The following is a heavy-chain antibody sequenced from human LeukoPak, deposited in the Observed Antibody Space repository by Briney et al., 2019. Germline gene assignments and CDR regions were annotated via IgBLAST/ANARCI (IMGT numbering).Heavy chain of an antibody. CDR1: GGSISSYN. CDR2: IYYSGST. Sequence: SSETLSLTCTVSGGSISSYNWSWIRQPPGKGLEWIGYIYYSGSTNYNPSLKSRVTISVDTSKNQFSLKLSSVTAADTAVYYCARTGPLGVVIPTGAFDIWGQGTMVTVSS. D-gene: IGHD3-3*01. V-gene: IGHV4-59*01. CDR3: ARTGPLGVVIPTGAFDI. J-gene: IGHJ3*02.